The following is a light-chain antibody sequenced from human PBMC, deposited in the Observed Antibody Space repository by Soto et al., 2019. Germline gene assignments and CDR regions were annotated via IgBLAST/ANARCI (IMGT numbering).Light chain of an antibody. J-gene: IGLJ1*01. V-gene: IGLV2-8*01. CDR3: SSYAGSSTCV. Sequence: QSVLTQPPSASGSPGQSVTISCTGTSSDVGGYNFVSWYQQHPGKAPKLIIYEVSQRPSGVPDRFSASKSGNTASLTVSGLQAEDEADYFCSSYAGSSTCVFGTGTQLTVL. CDR1: SSDVGGYNF. CDR2: EVS.